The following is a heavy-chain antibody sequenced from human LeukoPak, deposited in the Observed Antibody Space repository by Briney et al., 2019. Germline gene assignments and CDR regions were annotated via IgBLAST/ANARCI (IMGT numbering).Heavy chain of an antibody. CDR2: IYYSGYI. Sequence: SETLSLTCTVSGDSISSTSYYWGWIRQPPGKGLEWLGTIYYSGYIYSNPSLKSRVTISVDTSKNHFSLRLSSVTAADTAVYYCARQTSVDTTSSFDYWGQGTLVTVSS. V-gene: IGHV4-39*01. CDR3: ARQTSVDTTSSFDY. CDR1: GDSISSTSYY. J-gene: IGHJ4*02. D-gene: IGHD5-18*01.